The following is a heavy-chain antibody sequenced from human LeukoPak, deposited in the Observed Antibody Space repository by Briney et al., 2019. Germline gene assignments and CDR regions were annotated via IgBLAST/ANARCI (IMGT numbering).Heavy chain of an antibody. Sequence: ASVNVSCMASGYTFTGDYVHWVRQAPGQGLEWMGWINPNSCGTDYAQRFQGRVTLTSSTSICTVYMELSSLRSNVSAVYCCASHTIMPLRGQGTLVTVSS. CDR2: INPNSCGT. D-gene: IGHD5-24*01. CDR1: GYTFTGDY. CDR3: ASHTIMPL. V-gene: IGHV1-2*02. J-gene: IGHJ4*02.